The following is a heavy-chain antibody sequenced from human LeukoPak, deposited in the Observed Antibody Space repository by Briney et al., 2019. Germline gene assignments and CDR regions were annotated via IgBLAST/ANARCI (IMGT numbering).Heavy chain of an antibody. V-gene: IGHV3-23*01. J-gene: IGHJ2*01. D-gene: IGHD4-17*01. CDR3: AKVPVKPYGDPDWYFDL. CDR1: GFTFSSYA. CDR2: ISGSGGST. Sequence: PGGSLRLSCAASGFTFSSYAMSWVRQAPGKGLEWVSAISGSGGSTYYADSVKGRFTISRDNSKNTLYLQMNSLRAEDTAVYYCAKVPVKPYGDPDWYFDLWGRGTLVTVSS.